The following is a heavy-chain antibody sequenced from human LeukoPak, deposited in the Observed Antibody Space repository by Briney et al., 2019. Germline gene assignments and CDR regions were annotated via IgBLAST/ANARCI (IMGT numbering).Heavy chain of an antibody. CDR3: AKDDSAYSYASFDY. D-gene: IGHD5-18*01. CDR1: GFTFSSYA. Sequence: PGGSLRLSCAASGFTFSSYAMSWVRQAAGKGLEWVSAIGGSGTSAYYADSLKGRFTISRDNSKNTLYLQVNSLRAEDTAVYYCAKDDSAYSYASFDYWGQGTLVTVSS. CDR2: IGGSGTSA. V-gene: IGHV3-23*01. J-gene: IGHJ4*02.